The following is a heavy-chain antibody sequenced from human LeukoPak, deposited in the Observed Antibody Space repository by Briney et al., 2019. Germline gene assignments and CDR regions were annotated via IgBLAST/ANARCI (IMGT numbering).Heavy chain of an antibody. Sequence: TLSLTCTVSGGSISSYYWSWIRQPPGKALEWLALIYWDDDKRYSPSLKTRLTITKDTSKNQVVLTMTNMDPVDTGTYYCAHRRALGRNNWFDPWGQGALVTVSS. CDR3: AHRRALGRNNWFDP. D-gene: IGHD7-27*01. CDR2: IYWDDDK. J-gene: IGHJ5*02. CDR1: GGSISSYYW. V-gene: IGHV2-5*08.